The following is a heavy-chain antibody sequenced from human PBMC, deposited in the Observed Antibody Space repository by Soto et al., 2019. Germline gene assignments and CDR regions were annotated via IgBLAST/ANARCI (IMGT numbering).Heavy chain of an antibody. CDR2: IYCNDDK. CDR1: GFSLSTSNVA. Sequence: APTLVNPTQSLTLTCTFAGFSLSTSNVAVVWIRQPPGKALECLALIYCNDDKRYSPSLKSRLTINKDTSRNQVVLTMTSLDPVDTATYYCARIGVKGSLYYFDYWGQGTLVIVSS. D-gene: IGHD3-3*01. V-gene: IGHV2-5*01. J-gene: IGHJ4*02. CDR3: ARIGVKGSLYYFDY.